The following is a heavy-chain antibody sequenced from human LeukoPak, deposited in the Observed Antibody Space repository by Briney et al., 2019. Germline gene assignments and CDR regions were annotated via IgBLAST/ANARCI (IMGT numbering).Heavy chain of an antibody. V-gene: IGHV1-2*02. CDR3: ARSPPVYDSSGYYRNPHGDFDY. J-gene: IGHJ4*02. D-gene: IGHD3-22*01. Sequence: EASVKVSCKASGYIFTGYYMHWVRQAPGQGLEWMGWINPNSGGTNYAQKFQGRVTMTRDTSISTAYMELSRLRSDDTAVYYCARSPPVYDSSGYYRNPHGDFDYWGQGTLVTVSS. CDR1: GYIFTGYY. CDR2: INPNSGGT.